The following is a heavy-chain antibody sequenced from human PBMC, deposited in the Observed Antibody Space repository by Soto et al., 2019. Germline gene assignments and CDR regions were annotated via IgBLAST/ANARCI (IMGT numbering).Heavy chain of an antibody. V-gene: IGHV4-61*03. D-gene: IGHD3-3*01. CDR3: ARDTSYDFWSGYVGFDP. CDR2: IYYSGST. J-gene: IGHJ5*02. CDR1: WGSVSRGSHH. Sequence: TPFPTRTGSWGSVSRGSHHWSWVPQPPGEGLEWIGNIYYSGSTKYNPSLKSRVTISVDRSRNHFSLNLRSVTTADTALYYCARDTSYDFWSGYVGFDPWGQGTLVTVSS.